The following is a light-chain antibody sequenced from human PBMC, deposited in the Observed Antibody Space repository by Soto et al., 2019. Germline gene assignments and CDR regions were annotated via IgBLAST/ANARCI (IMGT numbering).Light chain of an antibody. CDR1: QSVSSS. CDR2: DAS. J-gene: IGKJ4*01. V-gene: IGKV3-11*01. Sequence: EIVLTQSPVTLSLSPGERATLSCRASQSVSSSLAWYQQRPGQAPRLLIYDASNRATGIPARFSGSGSGTDFTLTISSLEPKDFAVYYCQQRSNWPLTFGGGTKVDIK. CDR3: QQRSNWPLT.